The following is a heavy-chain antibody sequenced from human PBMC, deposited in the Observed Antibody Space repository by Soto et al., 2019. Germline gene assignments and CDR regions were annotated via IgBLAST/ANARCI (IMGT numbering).Heavy chain of an antibody. V-gene: IGHV3-15*07. CDR3: ATDGLPWFGELFPSGMAV. D-gene: IGHD3-10*01. Sequence: EVQLVESGGGLVKPGGSLRLSCAASGFTFSNAWMNWVRQAPGKGLEWVGRIKSKTDGGTTDYAAPVKGRFTISRDXXKXAXXLQMNSLKTEDTAVYYRATDGLPWFGELFPSGMAVWGRGTTVTVSS. J-gene: IGHJ6*02. CDR2: IKSKTDGGTT. CDR1: GFTFSNAW.